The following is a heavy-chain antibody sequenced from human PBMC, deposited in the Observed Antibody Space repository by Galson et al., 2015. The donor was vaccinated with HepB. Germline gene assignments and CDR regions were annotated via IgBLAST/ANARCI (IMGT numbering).Heavy chain of an antibody. Sequence: SLRLSCAASGFTFSNTWMGWGRQAPGKGQEWVANINGDGSETYYVDSVKGRFTISRGNAKDSLYLQMNSLRVEDTAVYYCARLGMRRPDQWGQGTLVTVSS. D-gene: IGHD1-1*01. J-gene: IGHJ4*02. CDR1: GFTFSNTW. CDR2: INGDGSET. CDR3: ARLGMRRPDQ. V-gene: IGHV3-7*03.